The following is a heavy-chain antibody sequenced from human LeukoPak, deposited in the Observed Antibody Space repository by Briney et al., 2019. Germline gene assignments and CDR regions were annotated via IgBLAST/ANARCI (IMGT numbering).Heavy chain of an antibody. V-gene: IGHV3-30*04. Sequence: PGGSLRLSCAASGFSFSSYAMHWVRQAPGKGLEWVAVISYDGSNKYYADSVKGRFTISRDNSKNTLYLQMNSLRAEDTAVYYCAREWVTFSSYDWPLDYWGQGTLVTVSS. J-gene: IGHJ4*02. CDR1: GFSFSSYA. D-gene: IGHD5-12*01. CDR3: AREWVTFSSYDWPLDY. CDR2: ISYDGSNK.